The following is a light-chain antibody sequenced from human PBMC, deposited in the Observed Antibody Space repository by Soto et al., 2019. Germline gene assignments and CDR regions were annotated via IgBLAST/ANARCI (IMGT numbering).Light chain of an antibody. V-gene: IGKV1-5*03. Sequence: DIQMTQSPSTLSASVGDRVTITRRASQNIGSWLAWYQQRPGRVPKVLIYKASNLERGVSSRFSGGGSGTEFTLTISSLEPDDFGTYYCQQYNSFPWAFGQGTKVE. CDR2: KAS. J-gene: IGKJ1*01. CDR3: QQYNSFPWA. CDR1: QNIGSW.